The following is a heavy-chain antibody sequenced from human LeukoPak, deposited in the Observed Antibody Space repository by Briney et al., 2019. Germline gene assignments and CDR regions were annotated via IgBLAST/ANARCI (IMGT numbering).Heavy chain of an antibody. CDR3: AKVGGYCSSTSCPGFFDY. D-gene: IGHD2-2*01. Sequence: PGRSLRLSCAASGFTFDDYAMHWVRQAPGKGLEWVSGISWNSGSIGYADSVKGRFTISRDNAKNSLYLQMNSLRAEDTALYYCAKVGGYCSSTSCPGFFDYWGQGTLVTVSS. V-gene: IGHV3-9*01. J-gene: IGHJ4*02. CDR1: GFTFDDYA. CDR2: ISWNSGSI.